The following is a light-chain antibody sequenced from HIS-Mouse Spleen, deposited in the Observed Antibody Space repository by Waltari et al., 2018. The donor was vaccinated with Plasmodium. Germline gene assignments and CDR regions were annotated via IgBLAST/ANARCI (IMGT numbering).Light chain of an antibody. CDR1: QDISNY. CDR2: DAS. Sequence: DIQMTQSPSSLSASVGDRVTITCQASQDISNYLNWYQQKPGKAPKLLIYDASNLETGVPSRFSGSGSGTDFTFNISSLQPEDTATYYCQQYDNLPYTFGQGTKLEIK. V-gene: IGKV1-33*01. CDR3: QQYDNLPYT. J-gene: IGKJ2*01.